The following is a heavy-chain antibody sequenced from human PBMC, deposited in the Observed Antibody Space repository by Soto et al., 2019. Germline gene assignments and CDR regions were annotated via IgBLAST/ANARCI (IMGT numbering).Heavy chain of an antibody. CDR2: IIDSGGYT. Sequence: LRLSCAASGFTFSSSTMNWVRRAPGKGLEWVSAIIDSGGYTYYADSVKGRFTISRDNSKNTLYLQMNSLRAEDTALYYCAKETYYYYGMDVWGQGTTVTVSS. CDR3: AKETYYYYGMDV. CDR1: GFTFSSST. V-gene: IGHV3-23*01. J-gene: IGHJ6*02.